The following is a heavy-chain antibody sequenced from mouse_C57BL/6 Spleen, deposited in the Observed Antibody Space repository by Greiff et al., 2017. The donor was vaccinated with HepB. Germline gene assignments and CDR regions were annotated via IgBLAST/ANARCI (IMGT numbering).Heavy chain of an antibody. J-gene: IGHJ2*01. Sequence: VQRVESGAELVRPGTSVKVSCKASGYAFTNYLIEWVKQRPGQGLEWIGVINPGSGGTNYNEKFKGKATLTADKSSSTAYMQLSSLTSEDSAVYFCARSTVVDFDYWGQGTTLTVSS. CDR1: GYAFTNYL. CDR2: INPGSGGT. D-gene: IGHD1-1*01. CDR3: ARSTVVDFDY. V-gene: IGHV1-54*01.